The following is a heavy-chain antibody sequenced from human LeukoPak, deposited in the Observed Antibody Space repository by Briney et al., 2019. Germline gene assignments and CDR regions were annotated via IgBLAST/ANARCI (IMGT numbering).Heavy chain of an antibody. D-gene: IGHD6-19*01. J-gene: IGHJ4*02. V-gene: IGHV1-2*02. CDR2: INPNSGGT. Sequence: ASVKVSCKASGYTFTDYYLHWVRQAPGQGLEWMGWINPNSGGTNYAQKFQGRVTMTRDTSISTAYMELSRLRSDDTAVYYCARVLRYSSGWYDPPDYWGQGTLVTVSS. CDR3: ARVLRYSSGWYDPPDY. CDR1: GYTFTDYY.